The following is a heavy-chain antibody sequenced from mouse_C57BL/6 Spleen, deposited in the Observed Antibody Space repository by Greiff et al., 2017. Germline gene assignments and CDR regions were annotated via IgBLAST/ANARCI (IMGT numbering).Heavy chain of an antibody. Sequence: VQLQQSGAELVRPGASVKLSCTASGFNIKDDYMHWVKRRPEQGLEWIGWIDPENGDTEYASKFQGKATITADTSSNTAYLQLSSLTSEDTAVYYCTTYSSNYVDYWGQGTTLTVSS. J-gene: IGHJ2*01. CDR2: IDPENGDT. CDR1: GFNIKDDY. D-gene: IGHD2-5*01. V-gene: IGHV14-4*01. CDR3: TTYSSNYVDY.